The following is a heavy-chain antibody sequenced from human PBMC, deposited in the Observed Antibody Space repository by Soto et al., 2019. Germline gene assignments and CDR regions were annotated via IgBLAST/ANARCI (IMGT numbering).Heavy chain of an antibody. CDR2: ISTGNGKT. J-gene: IGHJ4*02. V-gene: IGHV1-3*04. CDR3: AKASRLWTPDY. Sequence: QVRLVQSGAEVKKPGASVKVSCKASGYSFTDYAIHWVRQAPGQGLEWIGWISTGNGKTKYSQRFQGRVTITRDTSATTAYMELSSLSSEDTAVYFCAKASRLWTPDYWGQGTLVTVSP. D-gene: IGHD2-21*01. CDR1: GYSFTDYA.